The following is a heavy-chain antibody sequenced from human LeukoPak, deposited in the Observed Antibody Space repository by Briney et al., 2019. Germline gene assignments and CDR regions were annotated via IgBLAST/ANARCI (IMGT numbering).Heavy chain of an antibody. CDR1: GFTFSSCS. CDR3: ARGVPVL. Sequence: PGGSLRLSCAASGFTFSSCSMNWVRQAPGKGLEWVSYISSSSTIYYADSVKGRFTISRDNAKNSLYLQMNSLRAEDTAVYYCARGVPVLWGQGTLVTVSS. CDR2: ISSSSTI. J-gene: IGHJ4*02. V-gene: IGHV3-48*04. D-gene: IGHD3-10*01.